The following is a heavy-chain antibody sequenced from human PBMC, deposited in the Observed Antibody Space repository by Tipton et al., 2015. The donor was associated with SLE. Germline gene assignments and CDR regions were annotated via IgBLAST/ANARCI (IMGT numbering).Heavy chain of an antibody. CDR3: ASCLRSGRDWLYYYGMDV. J-gene: IGHJ6*02. CDR2: VYYSGST. CDR1: GVSISSHY. V-gene: IGHV4-59*11. D-gene: IGHD1-26*01. Sequence: TLSLTCTVSGVSISSHYWSWFRQPPGKGLEWIGYVYYSGSTTNYNPSLESRVTISVDTSKNQFSLTLSSVTAADTAVYYCASCLRSGRDWLYYYGMDVWGQGTTVTVSS.